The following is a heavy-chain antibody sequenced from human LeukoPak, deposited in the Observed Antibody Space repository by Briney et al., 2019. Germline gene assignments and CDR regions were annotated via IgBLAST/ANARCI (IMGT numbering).Heavy chain of an antibody. D-gene: IGHD3-10*01. CDR3: ARAGGSGSYAFDY. V-gene: IGHV3-48*03. J-gene: IGHJ4*02. Sequence: PGGSLRLSCTASGFTFSTFEMNWVRQAPGKGLEWVSHIRPSGFTLYNADSVKGRFTISRDNAKNSLYLQMNSLRAEDTAVYYCARAGGSGSYAFDYWGQGTLVTVSS. CDR2: IRPSGFTL. CDR1: GFTFSTFE.